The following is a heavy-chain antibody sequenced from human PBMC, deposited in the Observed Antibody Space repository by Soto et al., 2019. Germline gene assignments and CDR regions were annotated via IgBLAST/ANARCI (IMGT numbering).Heavy chain of an antibody. CDR1: GFTFSSYA. J-gene: IGHJ4*02. Sequence: GGSLRLSCAASGFTFSSYAMHWVRQAPGKGLEWVAVISYDGSNKYYADSVKGRFTISRDNSKNTLYLQMNSLRAEDTAVYYCARDTGGYSYGYDYWGQGTLVTVS. CDR2: ISYDGSNK. D-gene: IGHD5-18*01. V-gene: IGHV3-30-3*01. CDR3: ARDTGGYSYGYDY.